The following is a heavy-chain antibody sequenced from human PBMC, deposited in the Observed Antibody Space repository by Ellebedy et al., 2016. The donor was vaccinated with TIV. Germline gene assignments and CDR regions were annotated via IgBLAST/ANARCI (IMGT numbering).Heavy chain of an antibody. V-gene: IGHV4-39*01. CDR2: LYYSGSA. D-gene: IGHD6-13*01. Sequence: MPGGSLRLSCTVSGASISTFSDFWGWIRQPPGKGLEWIGSLYYSGSAYYNPSLKSRVTISVDRSKNQFSLNVTSVTAADTAVYYCARGGAAGSSDYYYGMDVWGQGTTVTVS. CDR3: ARGGAAGSSDYYYGMDV. J-gene: IGHJ6*02. CDR1: GASISTFSDF.